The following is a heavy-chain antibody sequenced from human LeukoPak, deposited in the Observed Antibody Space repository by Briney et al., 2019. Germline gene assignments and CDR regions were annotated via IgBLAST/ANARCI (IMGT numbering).Heavy chain of an antibody. CDR3: ARAAIQTPTRLAYYYYMDV. V-gene: IGHV3-30*02. Sequence: GGSLRLSCAASGFTFSSYGMHWVRQAPGKGLEWVAFIRYDGSNKYYADSVRGRFTISRDNSKNSLFLLMNSLRGEDTAVYYCARAAIQTPTRLAYYYYMDVWGKGTTVTVSS. CDR2: IRYDGSNK. CDR1: GFTFSSYG. J-gene: IGHJ6*03. D-gene: IGHD5-18*01.